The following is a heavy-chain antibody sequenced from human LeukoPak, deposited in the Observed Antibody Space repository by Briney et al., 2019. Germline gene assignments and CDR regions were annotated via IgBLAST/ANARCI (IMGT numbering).Heavy chain of an antibody. CDR1: GGSISSYY. CDR3: ARDYDSSGYLGY. CDR2: IYYSGST. V-gene: IGHV4-59*01. J-gene: IGHJ4*02. Sequence: SETLSLTCTVSGGSISSYYWSWIRQPPGKGLEWIGYIYYSGSTNYNPSLKSRVTISVDTSKNQFSLKLSSVTAADTAVYYSARDYDSSGYLGYWGQGTLVTVSS. D-gene: IGHD3-22*01.